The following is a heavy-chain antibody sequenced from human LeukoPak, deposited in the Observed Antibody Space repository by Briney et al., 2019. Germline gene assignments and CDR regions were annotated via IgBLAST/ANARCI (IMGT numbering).Heavy chain of an antibody. J-gene: IGHJ4*02. CDR2: AYSNGDT. CDR3: SPSRAAGGKTDY. Sequence: GGSLRLSCAGAGFAVTTNHMAWVRQAPGKGLECVSIAYSNGDTFYEDSVRGRFTISRDISTNTVDLLMNSLRPEDTAVYYCSPSRAAGGKTDYWGQGTLVTVSS. CDR1: GFAVTTNH. V-gene: IGHV3-53*01. D-gene: IGHD3-16*01.